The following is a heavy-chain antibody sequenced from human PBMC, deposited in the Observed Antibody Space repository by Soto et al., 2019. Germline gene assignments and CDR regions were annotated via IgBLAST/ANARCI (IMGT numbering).Heavy chain of an antibody. J-gene: IGHJ4*02. CDR3: ASVIGYGDYAFDC. V-gene: IGHV1-2*04. D-gene: IGHD4-17*01. CDR2: INPNSGGT. CDR1: GYPLTGYY. Sequence: GPVKVACKASGYPLTGYYLHWVRQAPGQGLEWMGWINPNSGGTNYAQKFQGWVTMTRDTSISTAYMELSRLRSDDTAVYYSASVIGYGDYAFDCWGQGTLVTFSS.